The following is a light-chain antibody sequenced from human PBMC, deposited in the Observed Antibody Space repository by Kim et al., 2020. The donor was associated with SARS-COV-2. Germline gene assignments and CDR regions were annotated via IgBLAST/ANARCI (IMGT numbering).Light chain of an antibody. CDR2: EDN. CDR3: RSYDGSNHVV. CDR1: GDNIASYY. Sequence: NFMLTQPPSVSGSPGETITISCTRSGDNIASYYVQWSQQRPGSAPTTVSYEDNERPSGVPDLFSGSIDSTSNSASLTISGLKTEDEDEYYCRSYDGSNHVVFGGGTQLTVL. V-gene: IGLV6-57*03. J-gene: IGLJ7*01.